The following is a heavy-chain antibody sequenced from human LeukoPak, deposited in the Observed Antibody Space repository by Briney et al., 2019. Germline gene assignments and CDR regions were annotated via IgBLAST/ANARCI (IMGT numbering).Heavy chain of an antibody. D-gene: IGHD2-15*01. CDR1: GFTFDDYA. J-gene: IGHJ4*02. CDR2: ISWNSGSI. CDR3: AKDMYGYSRRSFDY. Sequence: GRSLRLSCAASGFTFDDYAMHWVRQAPGKGLEWVSGISWNSGSIGYADSVKGRFTISRDNAKNSLYLQMNSLRAEDMALYYCAKDMYGYSRRSFDYWGQGTLVTVSS. V-gene: IGHV3-9*03.